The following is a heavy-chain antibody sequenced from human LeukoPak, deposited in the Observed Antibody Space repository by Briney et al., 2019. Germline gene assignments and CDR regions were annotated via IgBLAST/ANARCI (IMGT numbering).Heavy chain of an antibody. D-gene: IGHD2-2*01. J-gene: IGHJ4*02. V-gene: IGHV3-7*01. Sequence: GGSLRLSCAASGFTFSSYWMSWVRQAPGKGLEWVANIKQDGSEKYYVDSVKGRFTISRDNAKNSPYLQMNSLRAEDTAVYYCARVEDIVVVPAARGYYFDYWGQGTLVTVSS. CDR1: GFTFSSYW. CDR2: IKQDGSEK. CDR3: ARVEDIVVVPAARGYYFDY.